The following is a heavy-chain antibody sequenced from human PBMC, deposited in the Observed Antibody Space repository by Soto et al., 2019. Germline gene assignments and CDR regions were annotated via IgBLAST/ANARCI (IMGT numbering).Heavy chain of an antibody. CDR3: ARDARGGGVDY. D-gene: IGHD2-15*01. CDR1: GFTFSSYG. CDR2: IWYDGSNK. V-gene: IGHV3-33*01. Sequence: QVQLVESGGGVVQPGRSLRLSCAASGFTFSSYGMHWVRQAPGKGLEWVAVIWYDGSNKYYADSVKGRFTISRDNSKNTLYLQMNSLRAEDTAVYYCARDARGGGVDYWGQGTLVTVPS. J-gene: IGHJ4*02.